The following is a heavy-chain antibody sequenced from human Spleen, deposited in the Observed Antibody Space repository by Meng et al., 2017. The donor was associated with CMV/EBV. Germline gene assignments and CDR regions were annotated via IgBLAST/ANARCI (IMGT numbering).Heavy chain of an antibody. J-gene: IGHJ6*02. V-gene: IGHV1-2*02. Sequence: ASVKVSCKASGYTFTSYDINWVRQAPGQGLEWMGWINPDSGVTKYAQNFQGRVTMTRDTSTSTAFMELRSLRFDDTAVYYCARDKWYHLSSGYYYAMDVWGQGTTVTVSS. CDR1: GYTFTSYD. D-gene: IGHD2-2*01. CDR3: ARDKWYHLSSGYYYAMDV. CDR2: INPDSGVT.